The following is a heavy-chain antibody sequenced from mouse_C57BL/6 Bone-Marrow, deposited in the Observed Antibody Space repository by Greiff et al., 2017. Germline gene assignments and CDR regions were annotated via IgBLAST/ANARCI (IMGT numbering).Heavy chain of an antibody. CDR3: ARRGYYYGPFAY. Sequence: EVMLVESGGGLVQPGGSLKLSCAASGFTFSDYYMYWVRQTPEKRLEWVAYISNGGGSTYYPDTVKGRFTISRDNAKNTLYLQMSRLKSEDTAMYYCARRGYYYGPFAYWGQGTLVTVSA. V-gene: IGHV5-12*01. J-gene: IGHJ3*01. D-gene: IGHD1-1*01. CDR2: ISNGGGST. CDR1: GFTFSDYY.